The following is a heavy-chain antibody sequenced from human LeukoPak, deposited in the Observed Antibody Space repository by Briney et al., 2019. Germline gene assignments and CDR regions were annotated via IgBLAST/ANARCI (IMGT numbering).Heavy chain of an antibody. V-gene: IGHV1-2*02. Sequence: ASVKVSCKASGYTLTGYYMHWVRQAPGQGLERMGWINPNSGGTNYAQKFQGRVTMTRDTSISTAYMELSRLRSDDTAVYYCARDPVDIVATRSFDYWGQGTLVTVSS. J-gene: IGHJ4*02. CDR3: ARDPVDIVATRSFDY. CDR1: GYTLTGYY. D-gene: IGHD5-12*01. CDR2: INPNSGGT.